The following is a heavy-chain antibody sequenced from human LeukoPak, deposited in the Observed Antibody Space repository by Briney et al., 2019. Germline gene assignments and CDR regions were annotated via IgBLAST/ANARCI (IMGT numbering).Heavy chain of an antibody. D-gene: IGHD3-10*01. CDR2: IYYSGST. V-gene: IGHV4-59*01. CDR3: ARGTYGSGSYH. Sequence: SETLSLTCTVSGGSISSYYWSWIRQPPGKGLEWIGYIYYSGSTNYNPSLKSRVTISVDTSKNQFFLKLSSVTAADTAVYYCARGTYGSGSYHWGQGTLVTVSS. J-gene: IGHJ4*02. CDR1: GGSISSYY.